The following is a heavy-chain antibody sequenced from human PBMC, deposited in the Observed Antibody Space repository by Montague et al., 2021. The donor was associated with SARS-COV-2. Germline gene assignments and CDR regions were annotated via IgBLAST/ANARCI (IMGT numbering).Heavy chain of an antibody. CDR1: GGSFSGYY. J-gene: IGHJ3*02. Sequence: SETLSLTCAVYGGSFSGYYWSWIRQPPGKGLEWFGEINHRGSTNYCPSPKSRVIISVVTYKNQCSLTLSAVTAADTAVYYCSRGKGPRSITLFGVIISGHVFDIWGQGTMVTVSS. V-gene: IGHV4-34*01. CDR2: INHRGST. D-gene: IGHD3-3*01. CDR3: SRGKGPRSITLFGVIISGHVFDI.